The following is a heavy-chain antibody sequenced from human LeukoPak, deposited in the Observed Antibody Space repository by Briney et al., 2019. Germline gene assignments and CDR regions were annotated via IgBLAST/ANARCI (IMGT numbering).Heavy chain of an antibody. CDR1: GGTFSSYA. CDR3: ARSAGGLYSSGWYE. V-gene: IGHV1-69*01. J-gene: IGHJ1*01. CDR2: IIPIFGTA. D-gene: IGHD6-19*01. Sequence: GASVKVSCKASGGTFSSYAISWVRQAPGQGLEWMGGIIPIFGTANYAQKFQGRGTITPDEATSTAYMDLSSLRTEDTAVYYCARSAGGLYSSGWYEWAQGPVVRVSS.